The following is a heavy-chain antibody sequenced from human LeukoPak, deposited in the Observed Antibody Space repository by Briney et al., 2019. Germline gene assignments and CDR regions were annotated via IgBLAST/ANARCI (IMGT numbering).Heavy chain of an antibody. V-gene: IGHV4-34*01. J-gene: IGHJ4*02. D-gene: IGHD6-19*01. CDR2: INHSGST. CDR1: GGSFSGYY. CDR3: ARDPAAVAGFDY. Sequence: PSETLSLTCAVYGGSFSGYYWSWIRQPPGKGLEWIGEINHSGSTNYNPSLKSRVTISVDTSKNQFSLKLSSVTAADTAVYYCARDPAAVAGFDYWGQGTLVTVSS.